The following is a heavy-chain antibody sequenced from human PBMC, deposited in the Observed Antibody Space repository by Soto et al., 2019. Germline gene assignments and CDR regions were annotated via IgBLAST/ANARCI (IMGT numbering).Heavy chain of an antibody. CDR1: GCSIGESNYY. D-gene: IGHD3-3*01. V-gene: IGHV4-39*07. Sequence: PSATRSLTCPVSGCSIGESNYYWGWIRQPPGKGLEWIVSIYYSGSTYYNPSLKSRVTMSVDTSKNQFSLRLSSVTAADTAIYYCATRITVLGLLITPFDPWGQGTQVTVSS. CDR2: IYYSGST. J-gene: IGHJ5*02. CDR3: ATRITVLGLLITPFDP.